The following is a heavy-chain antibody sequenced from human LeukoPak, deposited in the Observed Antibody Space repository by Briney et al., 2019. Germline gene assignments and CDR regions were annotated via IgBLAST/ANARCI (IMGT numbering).Heavy chain of an antibody. D-gene: IGHD6-19*01. CDR2: ISGSGGST. V-gene: IGHV3-23*01. CDR3: AGSSGWSVGGYYFDY. Sequence: PGGSLRLSCAASGFTFSSYAMSWVRQAPGKGLEWVSAISGSGGSTYYADSVKGRFTISRDNSKNTLYLQMNSLRAEDTAVYYCAGSSGWSVGGYYFDYWGQEPWSPSPQ. CDR1: GFTFSSYA. J-gene: IGHJ4*01.